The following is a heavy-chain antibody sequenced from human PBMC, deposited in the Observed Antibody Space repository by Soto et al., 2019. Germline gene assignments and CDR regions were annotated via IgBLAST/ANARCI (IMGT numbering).Heavy chain of an antibody. CDR3: ANRPRALFTFDS. CDR2: ISDSGGTS. Sequence: EVQLVDSGGGLVQPGGSLRLSCAASGFIFSNYVMSWVRQAPGKGLEWVSSISDSGGTSYYADSVKGRFTISRDNSKNTLYLQINSMRAEDTAIYYCANRPRALFTFDSWGQGTLVTLPS. V-gene: IGHV3-23*04. J-gene: IGHJ4*02. CDR1: GFIFSNYV.